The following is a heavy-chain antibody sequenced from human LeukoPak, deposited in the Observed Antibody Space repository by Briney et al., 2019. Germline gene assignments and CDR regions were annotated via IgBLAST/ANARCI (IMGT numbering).Heavy chain of an antibody. Sequence: GGSLRLSCAASGFTFTSYSMNWVRQAPGKGLEWVSTISGGGGSTYYADSVKGRFTISRDNSKNMLYLQMNSLRAEDTAVYYCAKWKYSNSGIDDYWGQGTLVTVSS. J-gene: IGHJ4*02. CDR2: ISGGGGST. CDR3: AKWKYSNSGIDDY. V-gene: IGHV3-23*01. CDR1: GFTFTSYS. D-gene: IGHD6-6*01.